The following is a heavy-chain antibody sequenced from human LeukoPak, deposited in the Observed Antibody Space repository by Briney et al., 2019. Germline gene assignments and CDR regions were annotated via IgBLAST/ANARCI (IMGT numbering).Heavy chain of an antibody. D-gene: IGHD3-10*01. V-gene: IGHV4-59*01. CDR2: IYYSGST. Sequence: PSETLSLTCTVSGGSLSNYYWSWIRQPPGKGLEWIGYIYYSGSTNNNPSLRSRITILVDRSKNQFSLKLSSVTTADTAVYFCAGDRGGGYESGPLDAFDIWGQGTMVTVSS. CDR3: AGDRGGGYESGPLDAFDI. J-gene: IGHJ3*02. CDR1: GGSLSNYY.